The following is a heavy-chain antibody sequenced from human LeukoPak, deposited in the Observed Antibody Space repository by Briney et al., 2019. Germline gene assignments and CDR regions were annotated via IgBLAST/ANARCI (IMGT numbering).Heavy chain of an antibody. J-gene: IGHJ6*02. CDR1: GFTLSNHW. CDR3: ARNNGMDV. CDR2: VNRDGSET. V-gene: IGHV3-7*03. Sequence: GRSLRLSCAASGFTLSNHWMTWVRQVPGRGPEWVANVNRDGSETYYLDSVKGRFTISKDNAKNSLYLQMNSLRAEDTALYHCARNNGMDVWGQGTTVIVSS.